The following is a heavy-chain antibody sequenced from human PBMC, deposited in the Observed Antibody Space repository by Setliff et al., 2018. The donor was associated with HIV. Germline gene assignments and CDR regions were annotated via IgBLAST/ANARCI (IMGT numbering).Heavy chain of an antibody. J-gene: IGHJ6*02. CDR3: ARDPYYYDSSGYYYPSRHGMDV. V-gene: IGHV3-11*04. Sequence: PGGSLRLSCAASGFTFSDYSITGIRQAQGKGLEGVSYISSSGHNIYYADSVKGRFTISRDNAKNLLYLQMNSLRAEDTAVYSCARDPYYYDSSGYYYPSRHGMDVWGQGTTVTVSS. CDR2: ISSSGHNI. CDR1: GFTFSDYS. D-gene: IGHD3-22*01.